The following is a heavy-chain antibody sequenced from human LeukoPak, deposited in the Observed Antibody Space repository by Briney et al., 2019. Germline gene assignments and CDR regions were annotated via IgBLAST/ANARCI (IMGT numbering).Heavy chain of an antibody. D-gene: IGHD3-22*01. CDR1: GDSVSSNSAA. CDR2: TYYRSNWYS. V-gene: IGHV6-1*01. J-gene: IGHJ6*03. Sequence: SQTLSLTCAISGDSVSSNSAAWNWIRQSPLRGLEWLGRTYYRSNWYSDSAVSVKSRITINPDTSKNQFSLKLSSVTAADTAVYYCARHFPYYYDSSGYQEDYYYMDVWGKGTTVTISS. CDR3: ARHFPYYYDSSGYQEDYYYMDV.